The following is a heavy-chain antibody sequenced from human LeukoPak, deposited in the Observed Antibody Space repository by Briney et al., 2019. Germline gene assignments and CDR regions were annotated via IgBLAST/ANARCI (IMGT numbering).Heavy chain of an antibody. CDR1: GFTFSSYA. D-gene: IGHD3-10*01. Sequence: GGSLRLSCAASGFTFSSYAMSWVRQAPGKGLEWVSAISGSGGSTYYADSVKGRFTISRDNSKNTLYLQMNSLRAEDTAVYYCAKFPAPWFGETDVYYGMDVWGQGTTVTVSS. J-gene: IGHJ6*02. V-gene: IGHV3-23*01. CDR2: ISGSGGST. CDR3: AKFPAPWFGETDVYYGMDV.